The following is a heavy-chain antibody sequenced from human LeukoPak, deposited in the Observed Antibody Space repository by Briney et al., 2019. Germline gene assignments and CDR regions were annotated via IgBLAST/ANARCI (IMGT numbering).Heavy chain of an antibody. CDR1: GFTFSNYE. Sequence: PGGSLRLSCAASGFTFSNYEMNWVRQAPGKGLEWVSYISDSGTTIYYGDSVKGRFTISRDNAKKSLYLQMNSLRAEDTAVYYCAKADSSGYYSYFQHWGQGTLVTVSS. J-gene: IGHJ1*01. V-gene: IGHV3-48*03. D-gene: IGHD3-22*01. CDR3: AKADSSGYYSYFQH. CDR2: ISDSGTTI.